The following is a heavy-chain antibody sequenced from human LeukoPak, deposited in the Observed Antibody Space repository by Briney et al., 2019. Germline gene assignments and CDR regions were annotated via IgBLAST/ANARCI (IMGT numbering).Heavy chain of an antibody. J-gene: IGHJ4*02. CDR1: GFTFSSYG. CDR3: AKDDELLWFGVPQYYFDY. D-gene: IGHD3-10*01. Sequence: PGGTLRLSCAASGFTFSSYGMSWVRQAPGKGLEWVSAISGSGGSTYYADSVKGRFTISRDNSKNTLYLQMNSLRAEDTAVYYCAKDDELLWFGVPQYYFDYWGQGTLVTVSS. V-gene: IGHV3-23*01. CDR2: ISGSGGST.